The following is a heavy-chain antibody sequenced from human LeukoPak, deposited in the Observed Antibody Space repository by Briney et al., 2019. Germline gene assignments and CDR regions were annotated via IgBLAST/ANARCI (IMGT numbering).Heavy chain of an antibody. CDR1: GFTFSSYG. CDR3: AKEFQGIAVAGDFDY. CDR2: ISYDGSNK. J-gene: IGHJ4*02. Sequence: GRSLRLSCAASGFTFSSYGMHWVRQAPGQGLEWVAVISYDGSNKYYADSVRGRFTISRDNSKNTLYLQMNSLRAEDTAVYYCAKEFQGIAVAGDFDYWGQGTLVTVSS. D-gene: IGHD6-19*01. V-gene: IGHV3-30*18.